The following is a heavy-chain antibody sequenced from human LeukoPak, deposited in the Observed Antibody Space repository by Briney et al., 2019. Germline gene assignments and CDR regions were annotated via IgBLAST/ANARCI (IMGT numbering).Heavy chain of an antibody. CDR2: MDYSGYT. D-gene: IGHD3-3*01. CDR1: GASISSYY. J-gene: IGHJ6*03. Sequence: PSETLSPTCTVSGASISSYYWSWVRQPPGRGLEWFGYMDYSGYTNYNPSLKSRVTISVDTSKNQFSLKLSSVTAADTAVYYCARANYDFWSGYSNYHLDVWGKGTTVTVSS. V-gene: IGHV4-59*01. CDR3: ARANYDFWSGYSNYHLDV.